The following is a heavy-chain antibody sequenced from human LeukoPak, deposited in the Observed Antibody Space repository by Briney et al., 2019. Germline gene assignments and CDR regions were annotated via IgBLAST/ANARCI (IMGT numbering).Heavy chain of an antibody. CDR1: GFTFSDYY. D-gene: IGHD2-21*02. J-gene: IGHJ3*02. CDR2: IGGSGSTI. CDR3: ARGVAYCGGDCYRAFDI. Sequence: GGSLRLSCAASGFTFSDYYMSWIRQAPGKGLEWVSYIGGSGSTIYYADSVKGRFTISRDNAKNSLYLQMNTLRAEDTAVYYCARGVAYCGGDCYRAFDIWGQGTMVTVSS. V-gene: IGHV3-11*01.